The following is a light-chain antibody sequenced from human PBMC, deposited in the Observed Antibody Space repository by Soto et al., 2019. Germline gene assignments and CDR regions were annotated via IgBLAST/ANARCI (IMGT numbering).Light chain of an antibody. Sequence: DIVMTQTPLSSPVTLGKPASISCRSIQSLVHSDGNTYLSWLQQRPGQPPRLLNYKISNRFSGVADRFSGRGAGTDFTLTVSRVEVEYVGVYYCMQATQFPRTFGQGTKVDIK. CDR1: QSLVHSDGNTY. V-gene: IGKV2-24*01. CDR3: MQATQFPRT. CDR2: KIS. J-gene: IGKJ1*01.